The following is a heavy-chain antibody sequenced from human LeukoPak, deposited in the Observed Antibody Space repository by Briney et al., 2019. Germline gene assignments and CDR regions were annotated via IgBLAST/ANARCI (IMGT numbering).Heavy chain of an antibody. Sequence: PGGSLRLSCAASGFIFSSYGMNWVRQAPGKGLEWVSYISSSSSNIYYADSVKGRFTISRDNAKNSLYLQMNSLRAEDTAVYYCARDRGYTYCWYMDVWGKGTTVAVSS. CDR2: ISSSSSNI. D-gene: IGHD5-18*01. CDR3: ARDRGYTYCWYMDV. J-gene: IGHJ6*03. CDR1: GFIFSSYG. V-gene: IGHV3-48*01.